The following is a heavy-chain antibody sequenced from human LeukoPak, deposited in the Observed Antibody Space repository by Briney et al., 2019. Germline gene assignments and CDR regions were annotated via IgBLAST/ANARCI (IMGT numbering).Heavy chain of an antibody. CDR3: TRARSSGWSLYYYYMDV. J-gene: IGHJ6*03. CDR1: GVTFGDYA. CDR2: IRSKAYGGTT. V-gene: IGHV3-49*04. D-gene: IGHD6-19*01. Sequence: GRSLRLSCTASGVTFGDYAMSWVRQAPGKGLEWVGFIRSKAYGGTTDYAASVKGRFTISTDDSKSIAYLQMNSLKTEDTAVCFCTRARSSGWSLYYYYMDVWGKGTTVTVSS.